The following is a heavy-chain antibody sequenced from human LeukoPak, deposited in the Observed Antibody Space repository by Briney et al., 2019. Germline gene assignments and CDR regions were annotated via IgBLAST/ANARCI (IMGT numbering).Heavy chain of an antibody. V-gene: IGHV4-59*13. CDR1: GFIFSQYS. CDR2: IYYSGST. D-gene: IGHD3-10*01. J-gene: IGHJ4*02. Sequence: GSLRLSCAASGFIFSQYSMNWVRQAPGKGLEWIGYIYYSGSTNYNPSLKSRVTISVDTSKNQFSLKLSSVTAADTAVYYCARYNVGSGSYSHYFDYWGQGTLVTVSS. CDR3: ARYNVGSGSYSHYFDY.